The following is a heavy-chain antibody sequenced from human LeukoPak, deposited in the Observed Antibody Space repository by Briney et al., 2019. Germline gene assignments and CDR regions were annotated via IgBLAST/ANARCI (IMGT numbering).Heavy chain of an antibody. CDR2: INHSGST. V-gene: IGHV4-34*01. CDR1: GGSFSGYY. J-gene: IGHJ4*02. D-gene: IGHD3-22*01. CDR3: ARRRPGRLLFNY. Sequence: PSETLSLTCAVYGGSFSGYYWSWIRQPPGKGLEGIGEINHSGSTNYNPSLKSRVTISVDTSKNQFSLKLSSVTAADTAVYYCARRRPGRLLFNYWCQGTLVTVSS.